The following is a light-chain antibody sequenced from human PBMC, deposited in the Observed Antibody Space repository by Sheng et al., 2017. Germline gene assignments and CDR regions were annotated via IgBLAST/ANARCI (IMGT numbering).Light chain of an antibody. CDR2: EAS. V-gene: IGKV3-11*01. CDR3: QQRRNWPLT. J-gene: IGKJ4*01. Sequence: EIVLTQSPATLSLSPGERATLSCRASQSVNSYLAWYQQKPGQAPRLLIYEASNRATGIPARFSGSGSGTDFTLTISSLEPEDSAIYYCQQRRNWPLTFGGGTKVEIK. CDR1: QSVNSY.